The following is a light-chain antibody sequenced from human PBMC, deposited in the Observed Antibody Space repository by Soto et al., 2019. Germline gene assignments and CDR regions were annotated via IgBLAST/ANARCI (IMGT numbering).Light chain of an antibody. V-gene: IGKV1-39*01. CDR3: QQSYSTPPT. J-gene: IGKJ1*01. CDR1: QSISNY. Sequence: DLQMTQSPSSLSASVGDRVTVTCRASQSISNYLNWYQQKPGKAPKLLIYAASSLQSGVPSRFSGSGSGTDFTLTISSLQPEDFATYYCQQSYSTPPTFGQGTKVGIK. CDR2: AAS.